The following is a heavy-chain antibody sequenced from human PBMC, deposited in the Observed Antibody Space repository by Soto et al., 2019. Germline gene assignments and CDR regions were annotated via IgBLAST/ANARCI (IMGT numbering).Heavy chain of an antibody. V-gene: IGHV4-4*02. CDR1: GGSMSSSNW. D-gene: IGHD4-17*01. CDR3: ARSEATVRDY. Sequence: QVQLQESGPGLVKPSGTLSLTCTVSGGSMSSSNWWNWVRQPPGKGLEWIGETHHSGRTNYNQSLKSRVTISVDKSKNHFSLKLSSVTAAETAVYYCARSEATVRDYWGQGTLVTVSS. J-gene: IGHJ4*02. CDR2: THHSGRT.